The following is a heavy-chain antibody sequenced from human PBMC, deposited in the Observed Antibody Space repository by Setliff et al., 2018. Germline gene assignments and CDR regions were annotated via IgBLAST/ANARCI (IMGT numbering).Heavy chain of an antibody. CDR1: GFTFSSFW. J-gene: IGHJ4*02. CDR2: ISPSSDRV. Sequence: GGSLRLSCAASGFTFSSFWMSWVRQAPGKGLEWISYISPSSDRVYYSKSVEGRFSVSRDNAKKSLYLQMNSLRVDDTAVYYCARDLRVAVAGFDVWGQGSLVTVSS. D-gene: IGHD6-19*01. V-gene: IGHV3-48*04. CDR3: ARDLRVAVAGFDV.